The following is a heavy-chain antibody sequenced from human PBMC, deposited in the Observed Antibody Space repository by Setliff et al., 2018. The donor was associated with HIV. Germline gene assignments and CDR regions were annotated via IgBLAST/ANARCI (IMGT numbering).Heavy chain of an antibody. CDR2: IKSKTDGGTT. CDR1: GFTFNNAW. J-gene: IGHJ6*03. CDR3: TTDLTSADLYYYYMDV. D-gene: IGHD2-2*01. Sequence: SCAASGFTFNNAWMNWVRQAPGKGLEWVSRIKSKTDGGTTGYAAPVKGRFTISRDDSENTLYLQMNSLKTEDTAVYYCTTDLTSADLYYYYMDVWGKGTTVTVTS. V-gene: IGHV3-15*07.